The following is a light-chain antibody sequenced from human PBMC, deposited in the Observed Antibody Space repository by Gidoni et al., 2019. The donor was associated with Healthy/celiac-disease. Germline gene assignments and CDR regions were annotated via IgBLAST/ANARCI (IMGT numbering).Light chain of an antibody. CDR3: QQYNNWLRT. CDR2: GAS. V-gene: IGKV3-15*01. J-gene: IGKJ1*01. CDR1: QSVSSN. Sequence: EIVMTHSPATLSVSPAERATLSCRASQSVSSNLAWYQQKPGQAPRLLIYGASTRATGIPARFSGSGSGTEFTLTISSLQSEDFAVYYCQQYNNWLRTFGQGTKVEIK.